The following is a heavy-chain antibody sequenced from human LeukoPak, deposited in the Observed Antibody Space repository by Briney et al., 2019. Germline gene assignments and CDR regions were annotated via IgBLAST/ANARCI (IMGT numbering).Heavy chain of an antibody. CDR3: ARDRPPYGSGSYYNI. Sequence: PGGSLRLSCAASGFTFSSYWMSWVRQAPGKGLEWVAHIKQDGSEKYYVDSVKGRFTISRDNAKNSLYLQMNSLRAEDTAVYYCARDRPPYGSGSYYNIWGQGTLVTVSS. D-gene: IGHD3-10*01. V-gene: IGHV3-7*01. CDR2: IKQDGSEK. J-gene: IGHJ4*02. CDR1: GFTFSSYW.